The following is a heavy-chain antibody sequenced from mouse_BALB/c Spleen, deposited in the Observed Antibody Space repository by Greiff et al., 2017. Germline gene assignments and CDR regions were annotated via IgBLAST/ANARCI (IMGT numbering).Heavy chain of an antibody. CDR2: ISSGSSTI. CDR3: ARSRWYAMDY. V-gene: IGHV5-17*02. D-gene: IGHD1-1*02. Sequence: EVNVVESGGGLVQPGGSRKLSCAASGFTFSSFGMHWVRQAPEKGLEWVAYISSGSSTIYYADTVKGRFTISRDNPKNTLFLQMTSLRSEDTAMYYCARSRWYAMDYWGQGTSVTVSS. J-gene: IGHJ4*01. CDR1: GFTFSSFG.